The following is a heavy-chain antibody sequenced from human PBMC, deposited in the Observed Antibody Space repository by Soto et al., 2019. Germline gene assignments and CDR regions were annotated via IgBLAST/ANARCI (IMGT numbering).Heavy chain of an antibody. Sequence: QVQLVQSGDAVKKPGASVKVSCKASGYIFVNYGIAWVRQAPGQGLGWMGWISPYTGNTHSATKVQGRLTMTTDTSTSTAYMDLGSLTSEDTAVYYCVMVYNYVTPTPQDVWGQGTTVTVSS. CDR1: GYIFVNYG. CDR2: ISPYTGNT. CDR3: VMVYNYVTPTPQDV. V-gene: IGHV1-18*01. J-gene: IGHJ6*02. D-gene: IGHD3-16*01.